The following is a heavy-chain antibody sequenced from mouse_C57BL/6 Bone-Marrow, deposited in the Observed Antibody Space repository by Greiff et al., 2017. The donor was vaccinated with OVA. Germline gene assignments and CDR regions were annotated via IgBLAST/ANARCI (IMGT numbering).Heavy chain of an antibody. CDR1: GYAFSSSW. Sequence: VQVVESGPELVKPGASVKISCKASGYAFSSSWMNWVKQRPGTGLEWIGRIYPGDGDTNYNGKFKGKATLTADKSSSTAYMQLSSLTSEDSAVYFCARHEDGYYASYFDYWGQGTTLTVSS. V-gene: IGHV1-82*01. J-gene: IGHJ2*01. D-gene: IGHD2-3*01. CDR2: IYPGDGDT. CDR3: ARHEDGYYASYFDY.